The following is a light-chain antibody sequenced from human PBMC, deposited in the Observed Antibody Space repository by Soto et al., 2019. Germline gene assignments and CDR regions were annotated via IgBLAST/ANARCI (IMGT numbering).Light chain of an antibody. CDR2: AAS. CDR3: QQLNSYLPLT. J-gene: IGKJ4*01. CDR1: QGISSY. Sequence: IQLTQSPSSLSASVGDRVTITCRASQGISSYLAWYQQKPGKAPKLLIYAASTLQSGVPSRFSGSGSGTDSTLTISSLQPEDFATYYCQQLNSYLPLTFGGGTKVDIK. V-gene: IGKV1-9*01.